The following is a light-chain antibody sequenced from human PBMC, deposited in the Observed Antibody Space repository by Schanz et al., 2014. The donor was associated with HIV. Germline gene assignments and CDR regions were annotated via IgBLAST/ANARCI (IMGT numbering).Light chain of an antibody. V-gene: IGLV1-40*01. CDR2: TNT. Sequence: QSVLTQPPSVSGAPGQGVTISCTGSSSNIGAGYDAHWYQVFPDRAPQLLIYTNTNRPSGVPDRFSASKSGTSASLAITGLQAEDEADYYCQSYDTHLGAVMFGGGTKVTVL. CDR1: SSNIGAGYD. CDR3: QSYDTHLGAVM. J-gene: IGLJ3*02.